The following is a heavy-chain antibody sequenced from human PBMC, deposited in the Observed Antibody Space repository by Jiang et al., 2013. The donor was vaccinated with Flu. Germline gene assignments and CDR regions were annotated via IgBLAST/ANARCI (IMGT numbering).Heavy chain of an antibody. J-gene: IGHJ4*02. CDR2: IIPIFGTA. CDR3: ASGPTVGAPDFDY. V-gene: IGHV1-69*01. CDR1: GGTFSSYA. D-gene: IGHD1-26*01. Sequence: SGGTFSSYAISWVRQAPGQGLEWMGGIIPIFGTANYAQKFQGRVTITADESTSTAYMELSSLRSEDTAVYYCASGPTVGAPDFDYWGQGTLVTVSS.